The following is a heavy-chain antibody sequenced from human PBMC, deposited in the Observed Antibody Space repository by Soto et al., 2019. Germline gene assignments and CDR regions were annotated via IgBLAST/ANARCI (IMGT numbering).Heavy chain of an antibody. CDR1: GGTFSSYA. Sequence: VASVKVSCKASGGTFSSYAISWVRQAPGQGLEWMGGIIPIFGTANYAQKFQGRVTITADKSTSTAYMELSSLRSEDTAVYYCARDRLRGVGGGHYYFDYWGQGTLVTVSS. CDR2: IIPIFGTA. V-gene: IGHV1-69*06. J-gene: IGHJ4*02. D-gene: IGHD2-15*01. CDR3: ARDRLRGVGGGHYYFDY.